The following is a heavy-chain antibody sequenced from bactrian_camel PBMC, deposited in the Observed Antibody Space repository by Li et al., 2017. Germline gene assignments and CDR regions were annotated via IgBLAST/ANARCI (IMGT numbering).Heavy chain of an antibody. CDR1: GYTYNRNC. Sequence: PLVESGGGSVQAGGSLRLSCAASGYTYNRNCMAWFREGPGKEREGVAAIDSDGMTNYADSVKGRFTISKDNAKNTLYLQMDSLKPEDTAMYYCAAGPAYDCYSGSMGPYMAAWGEGTQVTVS. D-gene: IGHD3*01. J-gene: IGHJ6*01. CDR2: IDSDGMT. CDR3: AAGPAYDCYSGSMGPYMAA. V-gene: IGHV3S53*01.